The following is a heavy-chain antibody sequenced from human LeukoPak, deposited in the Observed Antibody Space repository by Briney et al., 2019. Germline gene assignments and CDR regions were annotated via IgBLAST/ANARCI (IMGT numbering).Heavy chain of an antibody. V-gene: IGHV3-30*04. J-gene: IGHJ4*02. CDR1: GFIYSSYH. D-gene: IGHD6-13*01. CDR3: ARGANSRWYSLDY. Sequence: PGGSLRLSCTVSGFIYSSYHMHGARQAPGKGLEWVAVISYDGSNKYYADSVKGRFTISRDNSKNTLYLQMNSLRAEDTAVYYWARGANSRWYSLDYWGQGTLVTVSS. CDR2: ISYDGSNK.